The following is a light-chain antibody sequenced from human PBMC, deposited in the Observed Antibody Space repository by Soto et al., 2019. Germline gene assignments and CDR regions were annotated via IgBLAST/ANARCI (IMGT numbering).Light chain of an antibody. Sequence: DILLIQSPATLSASVGDRITITCRASENIFKFLAWYQQRSGSAPNLLIYAASDLEKGVPSRFSGSGSRTEFTLTLDNLQPNVSATYFCQHYNSQSITFGGGTQVDVK. J-gene: IGKJ4*01. V-gene: IGKV1-5*01. CDR1: ENIFKF. CDR2: AAS. CDR3: QHYNSQSIT.